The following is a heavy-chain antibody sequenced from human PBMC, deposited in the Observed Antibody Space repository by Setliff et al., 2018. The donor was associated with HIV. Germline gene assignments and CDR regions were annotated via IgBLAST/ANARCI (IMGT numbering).Heavy chain of an antibody. Sequence: AGSLTPSCLLAAFTFANYAMNWVRQAPVKGPEWVSAISGSGGNTYYADSVNGRFTISRDNSKDTLYLQMNSLSAEDTAVYYCAKDDAYAHRHLGYFDYWGEGTQVTVSS. D-gene: IGHD3-16*01. V-gene: IGHV3-23*01. CDR2: ISGSGGNT. CDR1: AFTFANYA. J-gene: IGHJ4*02. CDR3: AKDDAYAHRHLGYFDY.